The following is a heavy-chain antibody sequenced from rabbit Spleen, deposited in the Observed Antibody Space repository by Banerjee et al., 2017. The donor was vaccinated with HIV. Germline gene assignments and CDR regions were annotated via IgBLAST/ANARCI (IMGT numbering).Heavy chain of an antibody. CDR1: GFSFSSSYW. CDR3: ARCVNSGDYCGL. V-gene: IGHV1S45*01. D-gene: IGHD1-1*01. J-gene: IGHJ4*01. CDR2: IYAGSSGST. Sequence: QEQLEESGGDLVKPEGSLTLTCTASGFSFSSSYWICWVRQAPGKGLEWIACIYAGSSGSTYYASWAKGRFTISKTSSTTVTLQMTSLTAADTATYFCARCVNSGDYCGLWGQGTLVTVS.